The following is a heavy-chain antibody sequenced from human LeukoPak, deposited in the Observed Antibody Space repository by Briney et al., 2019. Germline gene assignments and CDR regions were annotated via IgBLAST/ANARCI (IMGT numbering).Heavy chain of an antibody. J-gene: IGHJ2*01. V-gene: IGHV4-59*01. CDR1: DVSISSYY. D-gene: IGHD3-22*01. CDR3: ASAPDSSGYYWYFDL. CDR2: IYYSGST. Sequence: PSETLSLTCTVSDVSISSYYWSWIRQPPGKGLEWIGYIYYSGSTNYNPSLKSRVTISVDTSKNQFSLKLSSVTAADTAVYYCASAPDSSGYYWYFDLWGRGTLVTVSS.